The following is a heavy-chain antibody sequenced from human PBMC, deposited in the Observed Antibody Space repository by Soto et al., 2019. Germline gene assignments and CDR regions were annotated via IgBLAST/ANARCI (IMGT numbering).Heavy chain of an antibody. CDR1: GYTFTTHA. CDR2: INGGTGQT. CDR3: ARGKGMEENYSSYAPHI. J-gene: IGHJ6*02. D-gene: IGHD1-1*01. Sequence: VASVKVSCKASGYTFTTHAMHWVRQAPGQSLEWMGWINGGTGQTKHSQRFQGRVNITRDTSASTAYMELRSLRSEDTAVYYCARGKGMEENYSSYAPHICGPGTPVTVS. V-gene: IGHV1-3*01.